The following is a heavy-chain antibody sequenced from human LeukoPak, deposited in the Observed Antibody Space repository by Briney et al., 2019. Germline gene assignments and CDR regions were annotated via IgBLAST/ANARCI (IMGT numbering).Heavy chain of an antibody. Sequence: GGSLRLSCAASGLSLSRHWMSWVRQPAGKGLEWVANIKQDGSETDYVDSVKGRFTISRDNVKNSLYLQMNSLRAEDTAVYYCAKDGDDYYGSGSYFDYWGQGTLVTVSS. J-gene: IGHJ4*02. D-gene: IGHD3-10*01. CDR2: IKQDGSET. CDR1: GLSLSRHW. V-gene: IGHV3-7*01. CDR3: AKDGDDYYGSGSYFDY.